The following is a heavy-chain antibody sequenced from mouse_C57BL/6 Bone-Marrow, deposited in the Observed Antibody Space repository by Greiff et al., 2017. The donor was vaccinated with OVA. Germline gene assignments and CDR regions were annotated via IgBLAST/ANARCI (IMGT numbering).Heavy chain of an antibody. CDR1: GYTFTGYW. J-gene: IGHJ2*01. V-gene: IGHV1-9*01. CDR2: ILPGSGST. D-gene: IGHD2-1*01. Sequence: VQLQQSGAELMKPGASVKLSCKATGYTFTGYWIEWVKQRPGHGLEWIGEILPGSGSTNYNAKFKGKATFTADTSSNTAYMQLSSLTTEDSSIYYCARMRRSTHWPPYYFDYWGQGTTLTVSS. CDR3: ARMRRSTHWPPYYFDY.